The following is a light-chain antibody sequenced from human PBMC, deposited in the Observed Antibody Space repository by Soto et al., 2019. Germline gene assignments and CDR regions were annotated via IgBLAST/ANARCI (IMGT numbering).Light chain of an antibody. CDR2: EVT. CDR1: ISDVGGYNY. V-gene: IGLV2-14*01. Sequence: QSVLTQPASVSGSPGQSITISCTGTISDVGGYNYVSWYQQHPGKAPKLMIYEVTNRPSGISDRFSGSKSGNTASLTISGLQAEDEADYFCSSYTITSTYVIFGGGTKVTVL. J-gene: IGLJ2*01. CDR3: SSYTITSTYVI.